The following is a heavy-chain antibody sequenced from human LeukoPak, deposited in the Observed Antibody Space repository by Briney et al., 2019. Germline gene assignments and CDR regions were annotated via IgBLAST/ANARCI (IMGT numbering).Heavy chain of an antibody. D-gene: IGHD6-19*01. CDR1: GFSFSSYS. J-gene: IGHJ5*02. CDR3: ARDRWGSSGPTAWWFDP. CDR2: ISSSSSTI. V-gene: IGHV3-48*01. Sequence: PGGSLRLSCAASGFSFSSYSMNWARQSPGKGLEWDSYISSSSSTISYADSVKGRFTISRDNAKNSLYLQMNSLRAEDTAVYYCARDRWGSSGPTAWWFDPWGQGTLVTVSS.